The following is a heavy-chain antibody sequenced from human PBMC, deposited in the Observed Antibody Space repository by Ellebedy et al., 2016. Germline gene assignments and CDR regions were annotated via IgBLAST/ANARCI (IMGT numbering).Heavy chain of an antibody. D-gene: IGHD6-19*01. CDR3: AAGWYVSIDS. J-gene: IGHJ4*02. Sequence: GGSLRLSXAGSGFTFSSYAMSWVRQAPGKGLEWVSAIRGSGGGTYYADSVKGRFTISRDNSKNTLYLQMNSLRAEDTAVYYCAAGWYVSIDSWGQGTLVTVSS. CDR2: IRGSGGGT. V-gene: IGHV3-23*01. CDR1: GFTFSSYA.